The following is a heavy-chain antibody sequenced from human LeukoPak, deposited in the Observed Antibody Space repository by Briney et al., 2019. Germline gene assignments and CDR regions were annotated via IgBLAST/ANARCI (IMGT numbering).Heavy chain of an antibody. CDR3: AKSFTAMVTYFGY. CDR1: GFTFSSYA. CDR2: ISGSGGST. Sequence: GGSLRLSCAASGFTFSSYAMSLVRQAPGKGLEWVSAISGSGGSTYYADSVKGRFTISRDNSKNTLYLQMNSLRAEDTAVYYCAKSFTAMVTYFGYWGQGTLVTVSS. J-gene: IGHJ4*02. V-gene: IGHV3-23*01. D-gene: IGHD5-18*01.